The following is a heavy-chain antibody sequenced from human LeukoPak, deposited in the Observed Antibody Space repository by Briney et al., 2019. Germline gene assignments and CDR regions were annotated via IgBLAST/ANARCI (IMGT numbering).Heavy chain of an antibody. Sequence: GGSLRLSCAGSGFTFSNYWIHWVRQAPGKGLVWVSRTSSDGTDTFYADSVKDRFTISRDNAKNTLYLQMNSLRAEDTAVYYCARGFGPSRRAFDIWGQGTLVTVSS. V-gene: IGHV3-74*01. CDR1: GFTFSNYW. CDR3: ARGFGPSRRAFDI. D-gene: IGHD3-10*01. CDR2: TSSDGTDT. J-gene: IGHJ3*02.